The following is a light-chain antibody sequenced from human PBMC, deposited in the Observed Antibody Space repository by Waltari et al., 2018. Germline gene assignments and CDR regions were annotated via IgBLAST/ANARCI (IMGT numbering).Light chain of an antibody. J-gene: IGKJ2*03. Sequence: EIVLTQSPGTLSLSPGERATLSCRASQSVGSSVAWYHQKPGQAPRLLIRSASSRATGIPDRFSGSGSGTEFTLTISSLEPEDVGIYHCFQHSSGLSFGQGTEVEI. CDR1: QSVGSS. CDR3: FQHSSGLS. V-gene: IGKV3-11*01. CDR2: SAS.